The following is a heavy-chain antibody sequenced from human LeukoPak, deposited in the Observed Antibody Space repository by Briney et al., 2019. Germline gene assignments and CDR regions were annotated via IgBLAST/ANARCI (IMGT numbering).Heavy chain of an antibody. Sequence: GASVKVSCKASGYTFTSYGISWVRQAPGQGLEWMGWISAYNGNTNYAQKLQGRVTMTTDTSTSTAYMELRSLRSDDTAVYYCARAGPIGYEVGAFYFDYWGQGTLVTVSS. V-gene: IGHV1-18*01. D-gene: IGHD1-26*01. CDR3: ARAGPIGYEVGAFYFDY. J-gene: IGHJ4*02. CDR2: ISAYNGNT. CDR1: GYTFTSYG.